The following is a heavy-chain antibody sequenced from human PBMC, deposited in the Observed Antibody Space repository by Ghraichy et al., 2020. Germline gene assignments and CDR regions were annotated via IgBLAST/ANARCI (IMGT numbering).Heavy chain of an antibody. CDR2: ISGSGGST. Sequence: GESLNISCAASGFTFSSYAMSWVRQAPGKGLEWVSAISGSGGSTYYADSVKGRFTISRDNSKNTLYLQMNSLRAEDTAVYYCAKTPGIVVVPAAMRGYYYYMDVGGKGTTVTVSS. D-gene: IGHD2-2*01. V-gene: IGHV3-23*01. CDR3: AKTPGIVVVPAAMRGYYYYMDV. J-gene: IGHJ6*03. CDR1: GFTFSSYA.